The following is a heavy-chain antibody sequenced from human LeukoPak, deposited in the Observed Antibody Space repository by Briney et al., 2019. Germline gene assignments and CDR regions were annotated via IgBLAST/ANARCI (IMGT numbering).Heavy chain of an antibody. D-gene: IGHD3-22*01. J-gene: IGHJ4*02. Sequence: GGSLRLSCAASGFTFDDYATHWVRQAPGKGLEWVSGISWNSGSIGYADSVKGRFTISRDNAKNSLYLQMNSLRAEDTALYYCAKTVDYYDSSGYYSFDYWGQGTLVTVSS. CDR1: GFTFDDYA. V-gene: IGHV3-9*01. CDR3: AKTVDYYDSSGYYSFDY. CDR2: ISWNSGSI.